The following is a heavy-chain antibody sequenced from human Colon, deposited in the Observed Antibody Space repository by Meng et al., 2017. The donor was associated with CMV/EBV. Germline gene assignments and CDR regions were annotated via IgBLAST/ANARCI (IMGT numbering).Heavy chain of an antibody. CDR1: GGSISNNY. V-gene: IGHV4-59*12. CDR3: ANYEGDYYYGMDV. J-gene: IGHJ6*02. D-gene: IGHD3-3*01. CDR2: VSYSGST. Sequence: SETLSLTCTVSGGSISNNYWSWLRQPPGKGLEWIGYVSYSGSTNYNSSLKSRVTISLDTSKNQFSLKLSSVTAADTAVYYCANYEGDYYYGMDVWGQGTTVTVSS.